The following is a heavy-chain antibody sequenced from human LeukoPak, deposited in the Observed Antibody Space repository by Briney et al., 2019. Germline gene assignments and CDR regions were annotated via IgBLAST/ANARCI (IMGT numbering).Heavy chain of an antibody. J-gene: IGHJ4*02. D-gene: IGHD3-3*01. Sequence: GGSLRLSCAASGFIFNNYAMSWVRQAPGKGLEWVSSISTTGSTTYYADSVRGRFTISRNNSQNTLSLQMDSLTAADTAVYSCATYDLWTTYYTFQYWGQGTLVSVSS. CDR2: ISTTGSTT. CDR1: GFIFNNYA. CDR3: ATYDLWTTYYTFQY. V-gene: IGHV3-23*01.